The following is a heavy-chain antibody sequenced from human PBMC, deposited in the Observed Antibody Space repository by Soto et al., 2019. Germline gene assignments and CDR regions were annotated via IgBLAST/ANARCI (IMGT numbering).Heavy chain of an antibody. Sequence: GSLRLSCAASVFTSSSYDMSWVRQAPGKGLEWVSTILVDGRTFYVDSVKGRFTISRDNSRNTVYLQMNSLTAGDTALYYCAKATATGGGAFDFCGQGTVVTVSS. D-gene: IGHD2-8*02. CDR2: ILVDGRT. V-gene: IGHV3-23*01. J-gene: IGHJ3*01. CDR3: AKATATGGGAFDF. CDR1: VFTSSSYD.